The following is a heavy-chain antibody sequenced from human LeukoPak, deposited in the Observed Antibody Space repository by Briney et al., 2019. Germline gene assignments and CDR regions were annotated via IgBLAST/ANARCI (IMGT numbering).Heavy chain of an antibody. CDR1: GYTFTSYD. Sequence: EASVKVSCKASGYTFTSYDINWVRQATGQGLEWMGWMNPNSGNTGYAQKFQGRVTMTRNTSISTAYMELSSLRSEDTAVYYCARVMGSRPYLKQQLAYWGQGTLVTVSS. CDR2: MNPNSGNT. CDR3: ARVMGSRPYLKQQLAY. J-gene: IGHJ4*02. V-gene: IGHV1-8*01. D-gene: IGHD6-13*01.